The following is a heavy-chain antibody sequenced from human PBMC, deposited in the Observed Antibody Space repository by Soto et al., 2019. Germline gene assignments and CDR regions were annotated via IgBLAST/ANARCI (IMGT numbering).Heavy chain of an antibody. V-gene: IGHV1-24*01. CDR3: ATFYNILSFLEWLFY. D-gene: IGHD3-3*01. CDR1: GYTLTELS. Sequence: ASVKVSCKVSGYTLTELSMHWVRQAPGKGLEWMGGFDPEDGETIYAQKFQGRVTMTEDTSTDTAYMELSSLRSEDTAVYYCATFYNILSFLEWLFYCGQRTLVPVSS. CDR2: FDPEDGET. J-gene: IGHJ4*02.